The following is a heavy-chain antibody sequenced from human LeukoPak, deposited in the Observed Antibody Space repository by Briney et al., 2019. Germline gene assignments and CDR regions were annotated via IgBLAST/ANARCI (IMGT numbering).Heavy chain of an antibody. CDR2: ISSSGSTI. D-gene: IGHD2-15*01. CDR1: GFTFSDYY. Sequence: GGSLRLSCAASGFTFSDYYMSWIRHAPGKGLGWVSYISSSGSTIYYADSVKGRFTISRDNAKNSLYLQMNSLRAEDTAVYYCARGGVVVVAATLYGMDVWGQGTTVTVSS. CDR3: ARGGVVVVAATLYGMDV. J-gene: IGHJ6*02. V-gene: IGHV3-11*01.